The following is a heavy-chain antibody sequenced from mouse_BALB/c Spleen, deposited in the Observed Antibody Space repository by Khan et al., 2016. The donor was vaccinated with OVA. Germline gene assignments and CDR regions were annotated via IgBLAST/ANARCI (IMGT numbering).Heavy chain of an antibody. D-gene: IGHD2-4*01. CDR2: INYRGNT. V-gene: IGHV3-2*02. CDR3: ARKDYYDYDPFPY. J-gene: IGHJ3*01. Sequence: VQLKESGPGLVKPSQSLSLTCTVSGYSITSEYAWNWIRQFPGNKLEWMGYINYRGNTSINPSLKSRTSITRDTSKNQFFLQLNSVTTEDTATYYCARKDYYDYDPFPYWGQGTLGTVSA. CDR1: GYSITSEYA.